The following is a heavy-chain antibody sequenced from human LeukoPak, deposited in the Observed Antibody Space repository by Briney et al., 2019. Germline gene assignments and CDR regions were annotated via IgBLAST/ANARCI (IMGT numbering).Heavy chain of an antibody. CDR3: ARGLGYYYDSSGYFGWFDP. CDR1: GGSFSGYY. CDR2: INHSGST. Sequence: PSETLSLTCAVYGGSFSGYYWSWIRQPPGKGLEWIGEINHSGSTNYNPFLKSRVTISVDTSKNQFSLKLSSVTAADTAVYYCARGLGYYYDSSGYFGWFDPWGQGTLVTVSS. V-gene: IGHV4-34*01. J-gene: IGHJ5*02. D-gene: IGHD3-22*01.